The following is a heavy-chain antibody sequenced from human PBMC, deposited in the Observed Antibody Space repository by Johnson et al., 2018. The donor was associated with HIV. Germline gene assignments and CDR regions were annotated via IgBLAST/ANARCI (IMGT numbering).Heavy chain of an antibody. CDR1: GFIFSVYW. CDR3: ARGHCGGAVWLDDVADI. D-gene: IGHD2-21*01. Sequence: QVQLVESGGGLVKPGGSLRLSCAASGFIFSVYWMTWVRQAPGKGLEWVALISFDGNNKDYAECMKGRFTVPRDTSENTVSLQMNSLRREDTALQCCARGHCGGAVWLDDVADIWGQGTMVIVSS. J-gene: IGHJ3*02. CDR2: ISFDGNNK. V-gene: IGHV3-30-3*01.